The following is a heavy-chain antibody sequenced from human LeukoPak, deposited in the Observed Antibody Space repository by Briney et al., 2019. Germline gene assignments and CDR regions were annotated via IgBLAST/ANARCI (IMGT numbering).Heavy chain of an antibody. Sequence: GASVKVSCKASGYTFTSYGISWVRQAPGQGLEWMGWISAYNGNTNYAQKLQGRVTMTTDTSTSTAYMELRSLRSDDTAVYYCARDRDRIAAAGPRGCFDYWGQGTLVTVSS. J-gene: IGHJ4*02. V-gene: IGHV1-18*01. CDR3: ARDRDRIAAAGPRGCFDY. CDR1: GYTFTSYG. D-gene: IGHD6-13*01. CDR2: ISAYNGNT.